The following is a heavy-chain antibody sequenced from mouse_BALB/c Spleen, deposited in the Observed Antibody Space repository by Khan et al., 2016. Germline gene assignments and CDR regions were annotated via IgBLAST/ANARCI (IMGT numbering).Heavy chain of an antibody. D-gene: IGHD2-13*01. CDR3: ARSDYSDKDAMDY. V-gene: IGHV3-2*02. J-gene: IGHJ4*01. CDR2: ISYSGST. Sequence: QLQEAGPGLVKPSQSLSLTCTVTGYSITSDYAWNWIRQFPGNRLEWMGYISYSGSTSYHPSLKSRISITRDTSTNQFFLQLNSVTSEDTATYYCARSDYSDKDAMDYWGQGASVTVAS. CDR1: GYSITSDYA.